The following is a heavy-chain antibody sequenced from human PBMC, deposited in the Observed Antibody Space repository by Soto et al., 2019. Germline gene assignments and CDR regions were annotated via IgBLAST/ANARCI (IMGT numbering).Heavy chain of an antibody. CDR2: IIPKYGAA. D-gene: IGHD3-22*01. CDR1: GGTFSGSA. V-gene: IGHV1-69*01. CDR3: ARDPYKYDINGNLANYCDL. J-gene: IGHJ2*01. Sequence: QVQLVQSGAEVKKPGSSVKVSCKASGGTFSGSAIGWVRQAPGQGLAWVGGIIPKYGAAQYAQNFQGGATITAEDSTGTASLELTSLMSEDTAVYYCARDPYKYDINGNLANYCDLWGRGTMVTVSS.